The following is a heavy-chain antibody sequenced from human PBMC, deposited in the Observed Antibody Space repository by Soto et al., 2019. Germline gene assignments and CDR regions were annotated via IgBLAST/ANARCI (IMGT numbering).Heavy chain of an antibody. Sequence: EVQLVESGGGLVQPGRSLRLSCAASGFTFDDYAMHWVRQAPGKGLEWVSGISWNSGSIGYADSVKGRFTISRDNAKNSLYLQMNSLRAEDTALYYCAKDRNSSSWYNWFDPWGQGTLVTVSS. CDR1: GFTFDDYA. V-gene: IGHV3-9*01. D-gene: IGHD6-13*01. CDR3: AKDRNSSSWYNWFDP. CDR2: ISWNSGSI. J-gene: IGHJ5*02.